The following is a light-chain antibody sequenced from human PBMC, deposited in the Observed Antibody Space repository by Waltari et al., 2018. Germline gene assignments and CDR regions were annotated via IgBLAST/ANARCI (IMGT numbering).Light chain of an antibody. V-gene: IGKV3-15*01. CDR3: QQFNTGYS. Sequence: IVMTQSPATLSVSPGGGATLSCRASRALASNVAWYQQRPGQPLRLLIFDASTRATGIPERFSGSWSGPEFTLTISSLQSEDSAVYFCQQFNTGYSFGQGTKLEI. CDR2: DAS. J-gene: IGKJ2*01. CDR1: RALASN.